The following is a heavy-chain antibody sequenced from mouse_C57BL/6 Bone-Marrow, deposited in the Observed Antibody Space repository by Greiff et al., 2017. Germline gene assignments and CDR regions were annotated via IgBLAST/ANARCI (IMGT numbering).Heavy chain of an antibody. Sequence: EVKLQQSGAELVRPGASVKLSCTASGFNIKDDYMHWVKQRPEQGLEWIGWIDPENGDPESASKFQGKATITADTSSNTAYLKLSSLTSEDTAVYYVTAQATFAMDYWGQGTSVTVSS. D-gene: IGHD3-2*02. V-gene: IGHV14-4*01. CDR1: GFNIKDDY. CDR3: TAQATFAMDY. CDR2: IDPENGDP. J-gene: IGHJ4*01.